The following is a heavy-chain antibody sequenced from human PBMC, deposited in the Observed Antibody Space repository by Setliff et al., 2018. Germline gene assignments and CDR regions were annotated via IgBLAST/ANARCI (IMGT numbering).Heavy chain of an antibody. CDR3: ARGRGLEWLPESWFDP. D-gene: IGHD3-3*01. Sequence: SETLSLTCAVSGGSISSSIWWSWVRQAPGKGLEWIGRIYTGGSTNYNPSLKSRVTISLDTSKNHFSLTLTSVTAADTAVYYCARGRGLEWLPESWFDPWGQGTLVTVSS. J-gene: IGHJ5*02. CDR2: IYTGGST. V-gene: IGHV4-4*02. CDR1: GGSISSSIW.